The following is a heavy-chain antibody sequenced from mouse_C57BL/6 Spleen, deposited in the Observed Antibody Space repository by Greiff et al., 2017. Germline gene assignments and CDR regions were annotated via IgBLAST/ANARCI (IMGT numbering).Heavy chain of an antibody. V-gene: IGHV1-82*01. J-gene: IGHJ2*01. CDR2: ICPGDGDT. Sequence: QVKLQQSGPELVKPGASVKISCTASGYAFSSAWMNWVQQWPGKGLEWIGRICPGDGDTTYNGKFNGKGTLTADKASSTAYMQLSSLISEDSAVYFCSRGHYGSSLDYWGQGTTLTVSS. D-gene: IGHD1-1*01. CDR1: GYAFSSAW. CDR3: SRGHYGSSLDY.